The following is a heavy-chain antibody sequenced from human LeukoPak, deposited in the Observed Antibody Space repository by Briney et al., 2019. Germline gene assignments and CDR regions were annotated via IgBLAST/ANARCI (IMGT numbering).Heavy chain of an antibody. J-gene: IGHJ5*02. D-gene: IGHD3-22*01. CDR2: IYYSGST. CDR3: ARRITMIVVVIRRYNWFDP. Sequence: PSQTLSPTCTVSGGSISSGDYYWSWIRQPPGKGLEWIGYIYYSGSTYYNPSLKSRVTISVDTSKNQFSLKLSSVTAADTAVYYCARRITMIVVVIRRYNWFDPWGQGTLVTVSS. CDR1: GGSISSGDYY. V-gene: IGHV4-30-4*01.